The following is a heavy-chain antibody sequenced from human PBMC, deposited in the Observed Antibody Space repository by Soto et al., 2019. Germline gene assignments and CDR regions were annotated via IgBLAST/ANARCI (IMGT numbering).Heavy chain of an antibody. J-gene: IGHJ6*02. CDR3: AKDVEYSSLNYYYCGMDV. D-gene: IGHD5-18*01. CDR2: ISYDGSNK. CDR1: GFTISSNY. V-gene: IGHV3-30*18. Sequence: PGGSLRLSCAASGFTISSNYMNWVRQAPGKGLEWVAVISYDGSNKYYADSVKGRFTISRDNSKNTLYLQMNSLRAEDTAVYYCAKDVEYSSLNYYYCGMDVWGQGTTVTVSS.